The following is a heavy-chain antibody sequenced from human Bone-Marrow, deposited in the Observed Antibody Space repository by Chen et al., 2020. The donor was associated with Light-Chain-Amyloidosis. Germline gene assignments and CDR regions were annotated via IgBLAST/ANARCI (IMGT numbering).Heavy chain of an antibody. CDR2: IKSKTDGGTT. CDR3: TTGIIPTSRYYYYMDV. V-gene: IGHV3-15*01. CDR1: GFTFSNAW. Sequence: EVQLVESGGGLVKPGGSLRLSCAASGFTFSNAWMSWVRQAPGKGLEWVGRIKSKTDGGTTDYAAPVKGRFTISRDDSKNTLYLQMNSLKTEDTAVYYCTTGIIPTSRYYYYMDVWGKWTTVTVSS. J-gene: IGHJ6*03.